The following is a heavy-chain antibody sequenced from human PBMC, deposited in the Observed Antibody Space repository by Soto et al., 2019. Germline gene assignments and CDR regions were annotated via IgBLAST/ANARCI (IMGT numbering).Heavy chain of an antibody. CDR3: AKAAGVSLAGGSEKLRERYYYYGMDV. Sequence: PGGTLRLSCAASGFTFSSYGMHWVRQAPGKGLERVAVISYDGSNKYYADSVKGRFTISRDNSKNTLYLQMNSPRAEDTAVYYCAKAAGVSLAGGSEKLRERYYYYGMDVRGQGTTVTVSS. V-gene: IGHV3-30*18. CDR2: ISYDGSNK. J-gene: IGHJ6*02. D-gene: IGHD3-10*01. CDR1: GFTFSSYG.